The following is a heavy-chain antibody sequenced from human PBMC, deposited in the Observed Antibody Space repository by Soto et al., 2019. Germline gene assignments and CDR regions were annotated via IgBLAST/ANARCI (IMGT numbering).Heavy chain of an antibody. V-gene: IGHV3-72*01. J-gene: IGHJ3*02. CDR2: SINKPNSYTT. Sequence: GGSQKPSRASPGFTFSDHYMDRVYQAPGKGLEWVGRSINKPNSYTTDYAASVEGRFMVSRDESKSSLYLQMNSLKSEDTAVYYCVRTQSGSYPALDIWGQGT. CDR3: VRTQSGSYPALDI. CDR1: GFTFSDHY. D-gene: IGHD1-26*01.